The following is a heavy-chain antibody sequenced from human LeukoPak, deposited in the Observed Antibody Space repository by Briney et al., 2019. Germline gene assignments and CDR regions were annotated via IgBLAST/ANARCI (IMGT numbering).Heavy chain of an antibody. CDR3: ARLYSSSWYSHATHWFDP. CDR2: IYYSGGT. D-gene: IGHD6-13*01. V-gene: IGHV4-59*01. J-gene: IGHJ5*02. Sequence: SETLSLTCTVAGGSISSYYWIWIRQPPGKGLEWIGYIYYSGGTNDNTSLKSRVTISVDTSKNQFSLKLSSVTAAETAVYYCARLYSSSWYSHATHWFDPWGQGTLVTVSS. CDR1: GGSISSYY.